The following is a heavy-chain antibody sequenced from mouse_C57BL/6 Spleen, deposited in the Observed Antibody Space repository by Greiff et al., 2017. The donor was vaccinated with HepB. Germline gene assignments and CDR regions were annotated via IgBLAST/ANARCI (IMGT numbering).Heavy chain of an antibody. J-gene: IGHJ1*03. CDR3: ARAGTTVVAHWYFDV. CDR2: INYDGSST. Sequence: EVQWVESEGGLVQPGSSMKLSCTASGFTFSDYYMAWVRQVPEKGLEWVANINYDGSSTYYLDSLKSRFIISRDNAKNILYLQMSSLKSEDTATYYCARAGTTVVAHWYFDVWGTGTTVTVSS. CDR1: GFTFSDYY. V-gene: IGHV5-16*01. D-gene: IGHD1-1*01.